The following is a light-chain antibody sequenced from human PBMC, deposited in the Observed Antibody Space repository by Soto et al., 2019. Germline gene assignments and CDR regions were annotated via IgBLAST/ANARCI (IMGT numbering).Light chain of an antibody. Sequence: DIQVTPSPSAVSANVGDTVTITCRASQDIRRWLAWYQQKPGKAPKLLIYAASSLQSGVPSRFRGSGSGTDFTLTISSLQPEDFETYYCQQANSFPITFGQGTRLEIK. J-gene: IGKJ5*01. CDR2: AAS. CDR1: QDIRRW. CDR3: QQANSFPIT. V-gene: IGKV1-12*01.